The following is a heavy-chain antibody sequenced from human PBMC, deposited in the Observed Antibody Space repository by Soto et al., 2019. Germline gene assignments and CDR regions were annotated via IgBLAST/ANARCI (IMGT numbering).Heavy chain of an antibody. V-gene: IGHV4-38-2*01. J-gene: IGHJ5*02. CDR3: ARGPPRTVVTPNWFDP. CDR2: IYHSGST. D-gene: IGHD2-21*02. Sequence: SETLSLTCAVSGYSISSGYYWGWIRQPPGKGLEWIGSIYHSGSTYYNPSLKSRVTISVDTSKNQFSLRLSSVTAADTAVYYCARGPPRTVVTPNWFDPWGQGTLVTVSS. CDR1: GYSISSGYY.